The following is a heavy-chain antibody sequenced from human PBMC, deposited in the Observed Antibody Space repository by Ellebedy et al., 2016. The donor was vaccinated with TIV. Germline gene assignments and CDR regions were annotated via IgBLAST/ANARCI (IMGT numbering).Heavy chain of an antibody. V-gene: IGHV1-8*03. D-gene: IGHD6-19*01. CDR1: GYTFTSYD. J-gene: IGHJ5*02. Sequence: AASVKVSCKASGYTFTSYDINWVRQATGQGLEWMGWMNPNSGNTGYAQKFQGRVTITRNTSISTAYMELSSLRSEDTAVYYCARWGDSSGGGFDPWGQGTLVTASS. CDR3: ARWGDSSGGGFDP. CDR2: MNPNSGNT.